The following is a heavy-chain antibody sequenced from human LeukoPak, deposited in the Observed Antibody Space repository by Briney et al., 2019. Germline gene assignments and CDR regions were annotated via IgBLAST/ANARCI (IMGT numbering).Heavy chain of an antibody. D-gene: IGHD6-19*01. CDR2: IQSDGSEK. J-gene: IGHJ6*02. V-gene: IGHV3-7*01. CDR3: ARDSAVATYYGVDV. Sequence: GGSLRLSCAASGFTFSSYGMHWVRQAPGKGLEWVANIQSDGSEKNYIDSVQGRFTISRDNAKTSLYLQMNSLRAEDTAVYYCARDSAVATYYGVDVWGQGTTVTVSS. CDR1: GFTFSSYG.